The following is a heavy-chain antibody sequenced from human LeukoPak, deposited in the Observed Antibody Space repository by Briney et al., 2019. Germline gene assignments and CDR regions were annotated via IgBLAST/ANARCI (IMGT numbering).Heavy chain of an antibody. V-gene: IGHV4-59*01. Sequence: SETLSLTWTVSGGSISSYYWSWIRQPPGKGLEWIGYIYYSGSTNYNPSLKSRVTISVDTSKNQFSLKLSSVTAADTAVYYCAREQEYGMDVWGQGTTVTVSS. CDR2: IYYSGST. CDR1: GGSISSYY. J-gene: IGHJ6*02. CDR3: AREQEYGMDV.